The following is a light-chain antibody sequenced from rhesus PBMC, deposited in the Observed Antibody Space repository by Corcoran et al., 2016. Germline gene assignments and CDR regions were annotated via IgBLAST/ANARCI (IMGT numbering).Light chain of an antibody. Sequence: EIVMTQSPATLSLSPGETATLSCRASESVGSYLAWSQQHPGQAPKLLVHSAYFRATGLPDRFSGSGSRTEFTLPISSLEPEDVGVYHCQHYNDLLPYSFGQGTKVEIK. CDR3: QHYNDLLPYS. CDR1: ESVGSY. V-gene: IGKV3-40*03. J-gene: IGKJ2*01. CDR2: SAY.